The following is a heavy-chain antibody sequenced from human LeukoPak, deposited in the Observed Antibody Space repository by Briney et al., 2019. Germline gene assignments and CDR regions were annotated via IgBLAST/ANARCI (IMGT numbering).Heavy chain of an antibody. CDR3: AREGYEEMSTTDFDY. D-gene: IGHD5-24*01. Sequence: ASVTVSCKASGYNFIDYYMHWVRQAPGQGLEWLGWINPNSGGRNYAQKFQGRVTMTGDTSINTAFMELSRLTFDDTAVYYCAREGYEEMSTTDFDYWGQGTLVTVSS. J-gene: IGHJ4*02. V-gene: IGHV1-2*02. CDR2: INPNSGGR. CDR1: GYNFIDYY.